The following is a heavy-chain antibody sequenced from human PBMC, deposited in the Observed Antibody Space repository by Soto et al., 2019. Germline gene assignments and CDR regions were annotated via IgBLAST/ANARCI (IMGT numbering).Heavy chain of an antibody. CDR2: IYHSGST. D-gene: IGHD6-19*01. J-gene: IGHJ4*02. Sequence: LSLTCAVSSGSISSSNWWSWVRQPPGKGLEWIGEIYHSGSTNYNPSLKSRVTISVDKSKNQFSLKLSSVTAADAAVYYCARTSIAVAGTRSLDYWGQGTLVTVSS. CDR3: ARTSIAVAGTRSLDY. V-gene: IGHV4-4*02. CDR1: SGSISSSNW.